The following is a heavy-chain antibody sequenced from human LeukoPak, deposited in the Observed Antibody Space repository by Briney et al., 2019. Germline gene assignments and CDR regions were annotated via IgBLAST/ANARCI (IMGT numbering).Heavy chain of an antibody. Sequence: GGSLRLSCAASGFTFSSYAMSWVRQAPGKGLEWVSAISGSGGSTYYADSVKGRFTTSRDNSKNTLYLQMNSLRAEDTAVYYCARVVCSSTSCATVDYWGQGTLVTVSS. J-gene: IGHJ4*02. CDR3: ARVVCSSTSCATVDY. V-gene: IGHV3-23*01. CDR2: ISGSGGST. CDR1: GFTFSSYA. D-gene: IGHD2-2*01.